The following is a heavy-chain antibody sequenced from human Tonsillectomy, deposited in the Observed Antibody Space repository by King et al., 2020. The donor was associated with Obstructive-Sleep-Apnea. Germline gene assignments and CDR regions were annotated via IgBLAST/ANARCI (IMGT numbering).Heavy chain of an antibody. Sequence: EVQLVESGGGLVQPGGSLRLSGAASGCTFSSYAMSWVRQAPGKGLEWVSTISGSGGSTYYADSVKGRFTISRDNSKNTLYLQWNSLRAEDTAVYYCAKDLRAAPGSNWFDPWGQGTLVTVSS. D-gene: IGHD6-13*01. CDR2: ISGSGGST. CDR3: AKDLRAAPGSNWFDP. V-gene: IGHV3-23*04. J-gene: IGHJ5*02. CDR1: GCTFSSYA.